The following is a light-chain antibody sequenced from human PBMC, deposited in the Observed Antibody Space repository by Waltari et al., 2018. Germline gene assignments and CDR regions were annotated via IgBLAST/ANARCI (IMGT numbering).Light chain of an antibody. V-gene: IGKV1-5*03. J-gene: IGKJ3*01. CDR3: LQHSDWPRFT. CDR1: QSINSW. CDR2: KAS. Sequence: DIQMTQSPSTLSASVGDRVTITCRASQSINSWLAWYQQKPGKAPKLLIYKASSLESGVPSRFSGSGSGTEFTLTISSLGPEDFAVYYCLQHSDWPRFTFGPGTKVDIK.